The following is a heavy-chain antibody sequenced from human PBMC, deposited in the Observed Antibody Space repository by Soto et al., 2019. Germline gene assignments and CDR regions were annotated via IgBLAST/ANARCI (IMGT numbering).Heavy chain of an antibody. CDR1: GYTFTGYY. CDR2: IKPNSGGT. Sequence: ASVKVSCKASGYTFTGYYMHWVRQAPGQGLEWMGWIKPNSGGTNCAQKLQGWVTMNRDTSISTAYMELSRLRSDDTAVYYCARGGRSSSWFPREYYYYGMDVLGQGTTVTVSS. D-gene: IGHD6-13*01. V-gene: IGHV1-2*04. J-gene: IGHJ6*02. CDR3: ARGGRSSSWFPREYYYYGMDV.